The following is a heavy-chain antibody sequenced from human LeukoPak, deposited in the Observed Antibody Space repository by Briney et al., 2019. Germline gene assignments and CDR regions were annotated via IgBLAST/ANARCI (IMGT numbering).Heavy chain of an antibody. CDR1: GFTFTSSA. V-gene: IGHV1-58*02. D-gene: IGHD3-10*01. J-gene: IGHJ4*02. CDR3: ARHAFGTQQPPGD. Sequence: GASVKVSCKASGFTFTSSAMQWVRQARGQRLEWIGWIVVGSGNTNYAQKFQERVTITRDMSTSTAYMELSSLKASDTAMYYCARHAFGTQQPPGDWGQGTLVTVSS. CDR2: IVVGSGNT.